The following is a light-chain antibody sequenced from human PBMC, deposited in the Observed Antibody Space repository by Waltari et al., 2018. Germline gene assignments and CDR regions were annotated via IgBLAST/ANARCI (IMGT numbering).Light chain of an antibody. V-gene: IGLV1-47*01. CDR1: SSNIGSNY. J-gene: IGLJ2*01. CDR3: AAWDDSLSGLVV. Sequence: QSVLTQPPSASGTPGQRVTISCSGSSSNIGSNYVYWYQQRPGTAPKLLIYRNNQRHSGVPDRFSGSKSGTSASRAISGLRSEDEADYYCAAWDDSLSGLVVFGGGTKLTVL. CDR2: RNN.